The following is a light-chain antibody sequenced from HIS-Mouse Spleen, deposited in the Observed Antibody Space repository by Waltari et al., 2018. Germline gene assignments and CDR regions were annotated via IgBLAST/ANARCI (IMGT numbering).Light chain of an antibody. CDR3: SSYTSSSTLEV. CDR2: EVS. Sequence: QSALTQPASVSGSPGQSITISCPGTSSDVGGYNYCPWYQQHPGKAPKLMIYEVSNRPSGVSNRFSGSKSGNTASLTISGLQAEDEADYYCSSYTSSSTLEVFGTGTKVTVL. J-gene: IGLJ1*01. V-gene: IGLV2-14*01. CDR1: SSDVGGYNY.